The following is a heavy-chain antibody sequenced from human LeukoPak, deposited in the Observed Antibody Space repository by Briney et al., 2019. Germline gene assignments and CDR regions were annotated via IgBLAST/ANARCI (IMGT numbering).Heavy chain of an antibody. D-gene: IGHD5-12*01. V-gene: IGHV1-18*01. CDR1: GYTFTSYF. Sequence: ASVKVSCKASGYTFTSYFISWVRQAPGQGREWMGSINPYNGNTNYAHKFQGRVTMTTDTSTSTAYMELRSLRSDDTDVYYCARGLSVATKVCFDYWAQGTLVTVSS. CDR2: INPYNGNT. CDR3: ARGLSVATKVCFDY. J-gene: IGHJ4*02.